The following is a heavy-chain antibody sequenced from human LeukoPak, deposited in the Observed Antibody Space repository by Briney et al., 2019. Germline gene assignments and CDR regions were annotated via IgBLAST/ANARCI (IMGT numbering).Heavy chain of an antibody. V-gene: IGHV3-23*01. D-gene: IGHD5-18*01. CDR1: GFTFSNYA. Sequence: GALRLSCAASGFTFSNYAMGWVRQAPGKGLEWVSAVSGSGGGTFYAASVKGRFTISRDNSKDTVYIQMNSLRAEDTAIYYCARRSPGYHFDYWGQGALVTVSS. CDR2: VSGSGGGT. CDR3: ARRSPGYHFDY. J-gene: IGHJ4*02.